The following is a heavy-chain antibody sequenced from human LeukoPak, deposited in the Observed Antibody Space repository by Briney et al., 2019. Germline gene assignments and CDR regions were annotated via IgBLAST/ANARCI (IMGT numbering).Heavy chain of an antibody. J-gene: IGHJ4*02. D-gene: IGHD3-9*01. CDR2: INPSGGST. Sequence: ASVKVSCKASGYTFTSYYMHWVRQAPGQGLEWMGIINPSGGSTSYAQKFQGRVTMTRDTSTSTVYMELSSLRSEDTAVYYCARDPLRYFDWLSTPPDYWGQGTLVTVSS. V-gene: IGHV1-46*01. CDR1: GYTFTSYY. CDR3: ARDPLRYFDWLSTPPDY.